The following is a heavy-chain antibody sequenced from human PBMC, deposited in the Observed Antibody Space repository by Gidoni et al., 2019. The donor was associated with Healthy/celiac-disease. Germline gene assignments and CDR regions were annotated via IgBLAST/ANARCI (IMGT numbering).Heavy chain of an antibody. CDR2: IYYSGST. Sequence: QLQLQESGPGLVKPSETLSLTCTVSGGSISSSSYYWGWIRQPPGKGLEWIGSIYYSGSTYYNPSLKSRVTISVDTSKNQFSLKLSSVTAADTAVYYCARLYDFWSGYYFFDYWGQGTLVTVSS. CDR1: GGSISSSSYY. CDR3: ARLYDFWSGYYFFDY. J-gene: IGHJ4*02. V-gene: IGHV4-39*01. D-gene: IGHD3-3*01.